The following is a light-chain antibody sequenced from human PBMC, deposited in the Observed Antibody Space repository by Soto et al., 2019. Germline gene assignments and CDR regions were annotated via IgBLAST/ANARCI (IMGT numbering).Light chain of an antibody. CDR3: TAYVGSNIWG. J-gene: IGLJ2*01. V-gene: IGLV2-8*01. CDR1: SSAVGAYKY. CDR2: EVS. Sequence: QSALTQPPSASGSPGQSVTISCTGTSSAVGAYKYVSWYQQYPGKAPKLMIYEVSKRPSGVPDRFSGSKSGNTASLTVSGLQAEDEAEYYCTAYVGSNIWGLGGGTKLTVL.